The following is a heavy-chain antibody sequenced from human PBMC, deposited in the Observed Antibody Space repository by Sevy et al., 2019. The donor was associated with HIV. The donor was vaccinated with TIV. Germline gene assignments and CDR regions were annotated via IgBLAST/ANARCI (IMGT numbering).Heavy chain of an antibody. D-gene: IGHD2-15*01. V-gene: IGHV5-10-1*01. J-gene: IGHJ5*02. CDR1: GYSFTSYW. Sequence: GESLKISCQTSGYSFTSYWITWVRQMPGKGLEWMGRIAPSDSSSNYSPSFRGHIILSVDKSISTAYLEWGSLKASDTAIYYCARWGDCSGGSCFSETWFDPWGQGTLVTVSS. CDR3: ARWGDCSGGSCFSETWFDP. CDR2: IAPSDSSS.